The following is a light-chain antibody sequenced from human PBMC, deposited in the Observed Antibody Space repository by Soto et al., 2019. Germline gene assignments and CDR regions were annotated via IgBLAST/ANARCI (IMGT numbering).Light chain of an antibody. J-gene: IGKJ1*01. CDR2: GAS. CDR1: QNVATN. Sequence: IVMTQSPATLSMSPGDRATLSCRARQNVATNVAWYQQKPGQAPRLLIYGASSRATGVPARFSGSGSGTEFTLTIDSLQSEDFAVFYCHQATSGLRTFGRGTRVEV. V-gene: IGKV3-15*01. CDR3: HQATSGLRT.